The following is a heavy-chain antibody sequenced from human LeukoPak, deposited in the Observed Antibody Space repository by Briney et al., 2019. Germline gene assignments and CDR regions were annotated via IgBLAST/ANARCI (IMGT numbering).Heavy chain of an antibody. V-gene: IGHV3-23*01. CDR3: AKRGVVIRVILVGFHKEAYYFDS. D-gene: IGHD3-22*01. CDR2: ISDSGGRT. J-gene: IGHJ4*02. Sequence: GGSLRLSCAVSGVTLSNYGMSWGRQAPGKGLEWVAGISDSGGRTNYADSVKGRFTISRDNPKNTLYMQMNSLRAEDTAAYFCAKRGVVIRVILVGFHKEAYYFDSWGQGALVTVSS. CDR1: GVTLSNYG.